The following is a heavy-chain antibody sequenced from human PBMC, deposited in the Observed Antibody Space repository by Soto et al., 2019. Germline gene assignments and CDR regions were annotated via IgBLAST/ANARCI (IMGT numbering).Heavy chain of an antibody. CDR2: ISSSSSYI. CDR1: GFTFSSYS. J-gene: IGHJ6*02. Sequence: EVQLVESGGGLVKPGGSLRLSCAASGFTFSSYSMNWVRQAPGKGLEWVSSISSSSSYIYYADSVKGRFTISRDNAKNSLYLQMNSLRAEDTAVYYCARVKQWPPPYYYYGIDVWGQGTTVTVSS. D-gene: IGHD6-19*01. V-gene: IGHV3-21*01. CDR3: ARVKQWPPPYYYYGIDV.